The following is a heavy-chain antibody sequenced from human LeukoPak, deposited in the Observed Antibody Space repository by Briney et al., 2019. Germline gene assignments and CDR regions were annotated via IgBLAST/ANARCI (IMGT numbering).Heavy chain of an antibody. V-gene: IGHV4-34*01. CDR2: INHSGST. D-gene: IGHD5-12*01. CDR3: ARSTPSKKVARPYYFDY. CDR1: GGSFSGYY. Sequence: SETLSLTCAVYGGSFSGYYWSWLRQPPGKGLEWIGEINHSGSTNYNPSLKSRVTISVDTSKNQFSLKLSSVTAADTAVYYCARSTPSKKVARPYYFDYWGQGTLVTVSS. J-gene: IGHJ4*02.